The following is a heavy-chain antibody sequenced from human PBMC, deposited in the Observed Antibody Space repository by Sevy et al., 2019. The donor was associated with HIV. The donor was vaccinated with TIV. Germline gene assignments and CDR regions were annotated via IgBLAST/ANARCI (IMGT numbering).Heavy chain of an antibody. V-gene: IGHV3-53*01. CDR1: GFTVSSNY. CDR3: ATGSVSLVIAKDAFHI. Sequence: GGSLRLSCAASGFTVSSNYMIWVRQAPGKGLEWVSLIYSEGTKNYADSVKGRFTISRDNSKNTLYLQMNSLRAEDTAVYYCATGSVSLVIAKDAFHIWGPGTMVTVSS. J-gene: IGHJ3*02. D-gene: IGHD2-21*01. CDR2: IYSEGTK.